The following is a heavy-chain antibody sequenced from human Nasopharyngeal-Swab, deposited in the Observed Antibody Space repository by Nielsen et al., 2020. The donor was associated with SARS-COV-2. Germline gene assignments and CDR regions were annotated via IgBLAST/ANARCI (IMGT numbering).Heavy chain of an antibody. V-gene: IGHV4-30-4*08. CDR2: IYYSGST. Sequence: SETLSLTCTVSGGSISSGDYYWGWIRQPPGKGLEWIGYIYYSGSTYYNPSLKSRVTISVDTSKNQFSLKLSSVTAAGTAVYFFARGRSLSVSPTAQFGPWGQGTLVTVSS. D-gene: IGHD1-1*01. CDR3: ARGRSLSVSPTAQFGP. J-gene: IGHJ5*02. CDR1: GGSISSGDYY.